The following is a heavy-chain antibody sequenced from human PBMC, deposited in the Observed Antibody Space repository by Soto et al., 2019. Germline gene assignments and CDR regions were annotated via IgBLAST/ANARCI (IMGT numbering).Heavy chain of an antibody. CDR1: GGTISRYS. J-gene: IGHJ6*02. Sequence: SVKVSCKASGGTISRYSITWVRQAPGHGLEWIGRVIPIFGIPTYAHKFQGRVTITADESTSTAYMELSSLRSDDTAVYYCAREDRDRETGLVPAAIDGMDVWGQGTTVTVSS. V-gene: IGHV1-69*13. CDR2: VIPIFGIP. CDR3: AREDRDRETGLVPAAIDGMDV. D-gene: IGHD2-2*01.